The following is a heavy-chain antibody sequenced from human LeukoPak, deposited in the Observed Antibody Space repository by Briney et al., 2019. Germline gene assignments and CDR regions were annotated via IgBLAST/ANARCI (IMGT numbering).Heavy chain of an antibody. D-gene: IGHD2-2*01. Sequence: GGSLRLSCAASGFTFSSYWMHWVRQAPGKGLVWVSRINSDGSSTSYADSVKGRFTISRDNAKNTLYLQMNSLRAEDTAVYYCARVLEYCSSTSCWYWFDPWGQGTLVTVSS. J-gene: IGHJ5*02. CDR3: ARVLEYCSSTSCWYWFDP. V-gene: IGHV3-74*01. CDR2: INSDGSST. CDR1: GFTFSSYW.